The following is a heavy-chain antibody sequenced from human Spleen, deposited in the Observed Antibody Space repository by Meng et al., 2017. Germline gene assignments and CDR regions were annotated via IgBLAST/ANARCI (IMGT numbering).Heavy chain of an antibody. J-gene: IGHJ4*02. CDR1: GGSFSGYY. D-gene: IGHD6-6*01. V-gene: IGHV4-34*01. CDR3: ARGRFSSSRRGVDY. CDR2: INHSGST. Sequence: QGHVKQWGAGPCKPSETLALTCAVYGGSFSGYYWSWIRQPPGKGLEWIGEINHSGSTNYNPSLKSRVTISVDTSKNQFSLKLSSVTAADTAVYYCARGRFSSSRRGVDYWGQGTLVTVSS.